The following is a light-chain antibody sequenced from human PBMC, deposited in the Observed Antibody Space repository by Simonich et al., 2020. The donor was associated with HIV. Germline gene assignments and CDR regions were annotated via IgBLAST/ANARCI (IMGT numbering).Light chain of an antibody. Sequence: QSALTQPASVSGSPGQSITISCTGTSSDVGSYNLVSWYQQHPGKAPKLMIYVGSKRPSVVSNRFSGSKSGNMASLTISGLQAEDEADYYCCSYAGSSTVVFGGGTKLTVL. CDR3: CSYAGSSTVV. J-gene: IGLJ2*01. CDR2: VGS. CDR1: SSDVGSYNL. V-gene: IGLV2-23*01.